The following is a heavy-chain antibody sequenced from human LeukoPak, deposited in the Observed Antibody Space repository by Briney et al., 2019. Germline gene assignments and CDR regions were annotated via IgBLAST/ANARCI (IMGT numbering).Heavy chain of an antibody. D-gene: IGHD5-18*01. CDR1: GFTFDDYG. CDR3: AKRIQSAMATGY. Sequence: PGGSLRLSCAASGFTFDDYGMSWVRQAPGKGLEWVSGINWNGGSTGYADSVKGRFTISRDNAKNSLYLQMNSLRAEDTAVFYCAKRIQSAMATGYWGQGTLVTVSS. V-gene: IGHV3-20*04. CDR2: INWNGGST. J-gene: IGHJ4*02.